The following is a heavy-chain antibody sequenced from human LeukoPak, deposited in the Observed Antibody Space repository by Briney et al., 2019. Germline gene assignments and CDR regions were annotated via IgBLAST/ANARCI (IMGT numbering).Heavy chain of an antibody. J-gene: IGHJ4*02. Sequence: GGCLRLSCAASGFTFDIYGINWIRQAPGKGLGWVSHISSGSRPKYYADSVRGRFTISRDNAKKSLYLQINSLRVEDTAVYYCARGDDGAYWGQGTLVTVSS. CDR2: ISSGSRPK. CDR1: GFTFDIYG. D-gene: IGHD3-16*01. V-gene: IGHV3-48*04. CDR3: ARGDDGAY.